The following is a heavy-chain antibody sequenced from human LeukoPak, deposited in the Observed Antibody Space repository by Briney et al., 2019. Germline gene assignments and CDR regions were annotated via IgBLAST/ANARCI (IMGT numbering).Heavy chain of an antibody. J-gene: IGHJ4*02. CDR2: INHRGST. CDR1: GGSFSGYF. D-gene: IGHD5-18*01. V-gene: IGHV4-34*01. Sequence: KPSETLSLTCAVYGGSFSGYFWSWIRQPPGKGLECIGEINHRGSTNYNPSLKSRVTISVDTSKNQFSLKLSSVTAADTAVFYCARERGYSYGKQRGQERDLRYWGQGTLVTVSS. CDR3: ARERGYSYGKQRGQERDLRY.